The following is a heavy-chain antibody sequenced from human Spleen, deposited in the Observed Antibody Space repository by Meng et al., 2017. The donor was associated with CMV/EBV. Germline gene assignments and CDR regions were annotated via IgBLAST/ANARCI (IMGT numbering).Heavy chain of an antibody. CDR1: GFSFNRHT. D-gene: IGHD6-25*01. CDR3: ARGSVRLYGMDV. Sequence: CAASGFSFNRHTMNWVRQAPGQGLEWVSTISSSSSNIYYADSVKGRFTISRDNPTNSLHLQMNSLRSEDTAVYYCARGSVRLYGMDVWGQGTTVTVSS. J-gene: IGHJ6*02. V-gene: IGHV3-21*06. CDR2: ISSSSSNI.